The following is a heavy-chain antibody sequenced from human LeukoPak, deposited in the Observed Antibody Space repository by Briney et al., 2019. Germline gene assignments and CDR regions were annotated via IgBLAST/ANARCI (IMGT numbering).Heavy chain of an antibody. CDR3: ARAIVATFATDY. D-gene: IGHD5-12*01. CDR2: MNPNSGGT. Sequence: GASVKVSCKASGYTFIAYYIHWVRQAPGQGLEWMGWMNPNSGGTNYAQKFQGRVTMTRDTSISTAYMELSRLRPDDTAVYYCARAIVATFATDYWGQGTLVTVSS. J-gene: IGHJ4*02. V-gene: IGHV1-2*02. CDR1: GYTFIAYY.